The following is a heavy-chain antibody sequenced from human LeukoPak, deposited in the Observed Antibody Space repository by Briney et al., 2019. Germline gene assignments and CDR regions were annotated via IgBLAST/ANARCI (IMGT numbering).Heavy chain of an antibody. CDR2: IFYTGRA. CDR1: GGSTRSYY. V-gene: IGHV4-59*08. J-gene: IGHJ2*01. D-gene: IGHD3-9*01. Sequence: SETLSLTCTVSGGSTRSYYWSWIRQSPGKGLAWIGSIFYTGRANYNPTLNSRATISGDTSKRNFSLRLRSVTAADTAVYYCARLAPYYEIETGYLGAWYWYFDLWGRGTLVTVSS. CDR3: ARLAPYYEIETGYLGAWYWYFDL.